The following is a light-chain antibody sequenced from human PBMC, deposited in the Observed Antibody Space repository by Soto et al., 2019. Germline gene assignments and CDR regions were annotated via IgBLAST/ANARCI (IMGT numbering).Light chain of an antibody. CDR1: QSISDR. V-gene: IGKV1-5*01. CDR2: DAS. Sequence: DIQMTQSPSTLSASVGDRATITCRASQSISDRLAWYQQKPGKAPKLLIYDASSLESGVPSRFSGSGSGTEFTLTISSLQPDDFATYYCQHYNSYSEAFGQGTKVDIK. J-gene: IGKJ1*01. CDR3: QHYNSYSEA.